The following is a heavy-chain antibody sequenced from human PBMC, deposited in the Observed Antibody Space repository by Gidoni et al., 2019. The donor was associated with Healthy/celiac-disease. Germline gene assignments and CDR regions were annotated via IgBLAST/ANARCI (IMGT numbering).Heavy chain of an antibody. CDR3: ARDLFGGPSPEEVFDI. J-gene: IGHJ3*02. CDR2: IWYDGSNE. Sequence: QVQLVESGGGVVQPGRSLRLSCAASGFTFSSYGMHWVRQTPGKGLEWVAVIWYDGSNEYYADSVKGRFTISRDNSKNTMYLQMNSLRAEDTAMYYCARDLFGGPSPEEVFDIWGQGTMVTVSS. V-gene: IGHV3-33*01. CDR1: GFTFSSYG. D-gene: IGHD2-15*01.